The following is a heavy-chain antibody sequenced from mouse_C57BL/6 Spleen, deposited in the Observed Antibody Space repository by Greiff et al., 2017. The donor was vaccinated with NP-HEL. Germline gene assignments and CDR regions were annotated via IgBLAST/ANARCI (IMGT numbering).Heavy chain of an antibody. CDR2: IYPRSGNT. J-gene: IGHJ2*01. D-gene: IGHD1-1*01. V-gene: IGHV1-81*01. CDR1: GYTFTSYG. CDR3: ARAGSSKFDY. Sequence: VKLQESGAELARPGASVKLSCKASGYTFTSYGISWVKQRTGQGLEWIGEIYPRSGNTYYNEKFKGKATLTADKSSSTAYMELRSLTSEDSAVYFCARAGSSKFDYWGQGTTLTVSS.